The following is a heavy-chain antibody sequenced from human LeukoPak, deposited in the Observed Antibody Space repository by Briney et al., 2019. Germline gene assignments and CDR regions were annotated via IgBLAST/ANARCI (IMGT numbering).Heavy chain of an antibody. J-gene: IGHJ4*02. D-gene: IGHD6-13*01. CDR1: GGSISSGDYY. CDR3: ARAGIAAAGTSSDY. Sequence: PSQTLSLTCTVSGGSISSGDYYWSWIRQPPGKGLEWIGYIYYSGSTYYNPSLKSRVTISVDTSKNQFSLKLSSVTAADTAVYYCARAGIAAAGTSSDYWGQGTLVTVSS. V-gene: IGHV4-30-4*08. CDR2: IYYSGST.